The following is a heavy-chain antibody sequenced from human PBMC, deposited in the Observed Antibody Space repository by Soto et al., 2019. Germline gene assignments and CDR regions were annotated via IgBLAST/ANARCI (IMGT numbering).Heavy chain of an antibody. D-gene: IGHD6-13*01. Sequence: TLCLTCTVSGGSISSYYWSWIRQPAGKGLEWIGRIYTSGGTNYNPSLKSRVTMSVDTSKNQFSLKLSPVTAADTAVYYCARDSIAAAGTDDDDGMDVWGQGTTVTVSS. V-gene: IGHV4-4*07. CDR2: IYTSGGT. J-gene: IGHJ6*02. CDR3: ARDSIAAAGTDDDDGMDV. CDR1: GGSISSYY.